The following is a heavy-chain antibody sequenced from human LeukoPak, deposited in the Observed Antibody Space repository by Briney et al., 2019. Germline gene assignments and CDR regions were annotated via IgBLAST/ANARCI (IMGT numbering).Heavy chain of an antibody. J-gene: IGHJ6*03. Sequence: SETLSLTCTVSGGSISSYYWSWIRQPPGKGLEWIGYIYYSGSTNYNPSLKSRVTISVDTSKNQFSLKLSSVTAADTAVYYCARAPRTPRYCSSTSCYHGGYYYYYYMDVWGKGTTVIVSS. CDR1: GGSISSYY. D-gene: IGHD2-2*01. CDR2: IYYSGST. V-gene: IGHV4-59*01. CDR3: ARAPRTPRYCSSTSCYHGGYYYYYYMDV.